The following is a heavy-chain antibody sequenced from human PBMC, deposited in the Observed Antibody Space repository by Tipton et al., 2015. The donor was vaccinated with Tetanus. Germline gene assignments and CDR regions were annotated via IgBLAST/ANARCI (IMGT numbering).Heavy chain of an antibody. D-gene: IGHD3-3*01. CDR1: GGSISSYY. J-gene: IGHJ4*02. V-gene: IGHV4-59*08. Sequence: TLSLTCTVSGGSISSYYWSWIRQPPGKGLEWFGYIYYSGTTNYNPSLKSLVTISVDTSKNQFSLKLSSVTAADTAVYYCARHTNFWSGYYIVYWGQGTLVTVSS. CDR2: IYYSGTT. CDR3: ARHTNFWSGYYIVY.